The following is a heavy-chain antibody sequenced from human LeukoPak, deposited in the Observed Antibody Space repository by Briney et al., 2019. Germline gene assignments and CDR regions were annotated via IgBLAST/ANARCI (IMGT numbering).Heavy chain of an antibody. CDR3: ARADSYGYYYYYGMDV. CDR2: IYHSGST. CDR1: GGSISSGGYS. J-gene: IGHJ6*02. D-gene: IGHD5-18*01. V-gene: IGHV4-30-2*01. Sequence: SETLSLTCAVSGGSISSGGYSWSWIRQPPGKGLEWIGYIYHSGSTYYNPSLKSRVTISVDTSKNQFSLKLSSVTAADTAVYYCARADSYGYYYYYGMDVWGQGTTVTVSS.